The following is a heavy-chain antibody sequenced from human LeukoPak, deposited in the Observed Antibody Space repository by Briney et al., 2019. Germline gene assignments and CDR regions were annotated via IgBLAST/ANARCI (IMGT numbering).Heavy chain of an antibody. D-gene: IGHD4-11*01. CDR3: ARQRTVTPFDY. V-gene: IGHV5-10-1*01. J-gene: IGHJ4*02. CDR2: IDPSDSYT. Sequence: GESLRISCKGSGYSFTRYWITWVRQMPGKGLEWMGRIDPSDSYTSYSPSFQGHVTISADKSISTAYLQWSSLKAADTAIYYCARQRTVTPFDYWGQGTLVTVSS. CDR1: GYSFTRYW.